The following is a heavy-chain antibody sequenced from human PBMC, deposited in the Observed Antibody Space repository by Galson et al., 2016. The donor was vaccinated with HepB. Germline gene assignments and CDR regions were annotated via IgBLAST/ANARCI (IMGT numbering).Heavy chain of an antibody. CDR1: GFTFRSYW. Sequence: SLRLSCAASGFTFRSYWMHWVRQAPGKGLVWVSRINSDGSSTSYADSVKGRFTISRDNAKNTLYLQMNSLRVEDTAVYYCASEAAVGGRYFDYWGQGTLVTVSS. CDR3: ASEAAVGGRYFDY. D-gene: IGHD6-13*01. J-gene: IGHJ4*02. CDR2: INSDGSST. V-gene: IGHV3-74*01.